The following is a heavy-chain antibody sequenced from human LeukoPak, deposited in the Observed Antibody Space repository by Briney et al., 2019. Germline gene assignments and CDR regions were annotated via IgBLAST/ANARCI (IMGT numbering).Heavy chain of an antibody. CDR2: MNPNSGNT. J-gene: IGHJ4*02. CDR3: ARVWTMVQGAGRTPFGY. D-gene: IGHD3-10*01. CDR1: GYTFTSYD. Sequence: GASVKVSCKASGYTFTSYDINWVRQATGQGLEWMGWMNPNSGNTGYAQKFQGRVTMTRNTSISTAYTELSSLRSEDTAVYYCARVWTMVQGAGRTPFGYWGQGTLVTVSS. V-gene: IGHV1-8*01.